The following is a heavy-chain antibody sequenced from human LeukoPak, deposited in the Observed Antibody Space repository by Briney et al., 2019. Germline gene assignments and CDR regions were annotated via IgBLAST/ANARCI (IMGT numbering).Heavy chain of an antibody. D-gene: IGHD6-19*01. CDR3: ARAASSGSLLFDY. Sequence: SETLSLTCTVSGGSISSYYWSWSRQPPGKGLEWIGYIYYSGSTNYNPSLKSRVTISVDTSKNQFSLKLSSVTAADTAVYYCARAASSGSLLFDYWGQGTLVTVSS. V-gene: IGHV4-59*01. J-gene: IGHJ4*02. CDR2: IYYSGST. CDR1: GGSISSYY.